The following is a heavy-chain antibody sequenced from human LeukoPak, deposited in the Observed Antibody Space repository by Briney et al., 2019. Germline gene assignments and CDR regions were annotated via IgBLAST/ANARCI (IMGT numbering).Heavy chain of an antibody. CDR1: GFTFSSYG. J-gene: IGHJ4*02. CDR2: ISGSGGST. CDR3: AKDKRDGYADLDY. D-gene: IGHD5-24*01. Sequence: GGSLRLSCDASGFTFSSYGMNWVRQAPGKGLEWVSAISGSGGSTYYADSVKGRFTISRDNSKNTLYLQMNSLRAEDTAVYYCAKDKRDGYADLDYWGQGTLVTVSS. V-gene: IGHV3-23*01.